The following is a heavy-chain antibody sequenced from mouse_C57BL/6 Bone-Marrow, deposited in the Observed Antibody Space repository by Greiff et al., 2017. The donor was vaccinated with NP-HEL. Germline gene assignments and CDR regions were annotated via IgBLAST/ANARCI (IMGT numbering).Heavy chain of an antibody. V-gene: IGHV1-42*01. CDR1: GYSFTGYY. CDR3: ARGIYYDDDGLMDY. Sequence: VQLKESGPELVKPGASVKISCKASGYSFTGYYMNWVKQSPEKSLEWIGEINPSTGGTTYNQKFKAKATLTVDKSSSTAYMQLKSLTSEDSAVYYCARGIYYDDDGLMDYWGQGTSVTVSS. J-gene: IGHJ4*01. CDR2: INPSTGGT. D-gene: IGHD2-4*01.